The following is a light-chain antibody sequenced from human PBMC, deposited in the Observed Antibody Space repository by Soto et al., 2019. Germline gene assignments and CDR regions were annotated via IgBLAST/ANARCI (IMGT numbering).Light chain of an antibody. CDR2: DAS. Sequence: IHMTHSPSTLSASVVYRVTITFLASQSLGIWLAWHQQKPGKAPKLLIYDASTLKSGVPSRFSGSGSGTKFTLTISSLQPGDFATYYCQEYNSYSGTFGQGTKVDIK. CDR3: QEYNSYSGT. CDR1: QSLGIW. V-gene: IGKV1-5*01. J-gene: IGKJ1*01.